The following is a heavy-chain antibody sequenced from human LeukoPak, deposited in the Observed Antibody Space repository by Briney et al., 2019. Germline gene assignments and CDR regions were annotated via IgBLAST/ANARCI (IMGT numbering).Heavy chain of an antibody. CDR3: ARGRHYDLLTGYLDC. J-gene: IGHJ4*02. V-gene: IGHV3-30-3*01. Sequence: GGSLRLSCAASGFTFSNYAIHWVRQAPGKGLEWVAVISYDGINEYYADSVKGRFTISRDNSKNTLYLQMNSLRAEDTAVYYCARGRHYDLLTGYLDCWGQGTLVTVSS. D-gene: IGHD3-9*01. CDR2: ISYDGINE. CDR1: GFTFSNYA.